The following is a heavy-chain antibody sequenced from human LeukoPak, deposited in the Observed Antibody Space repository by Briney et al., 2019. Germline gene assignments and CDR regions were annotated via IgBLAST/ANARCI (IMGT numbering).Heavy chain of an antibody. CDR2: INPNSGGT. CDR3: ARGAVVVPAAPDY. V-gene: IGHV1-2*02. J-gene: IGHJ4*02. Sequence: ASVKVSCKASGYTFTGYYMHWVRQAPGQGLEWMGWINPNSGGTNYAQKFQGRVTMTRDTSISTAYMELSRLRSDDTAVYYCARGAVVVPAAPDYWGQGTLVTVSS. CDR1: GYTFTGYY. D-gene: IGHD2-2*01.